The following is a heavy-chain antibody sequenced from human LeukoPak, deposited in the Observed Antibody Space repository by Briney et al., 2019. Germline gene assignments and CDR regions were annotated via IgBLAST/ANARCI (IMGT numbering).Heavy chain of an antibody. CDR1: GGSISSYY. V-gene: IGHV4-59*08. J-gene: IGHJ4*02. CDR3: ARLGSMVFDY. Sequence: KPSETLSLTCTVSGGSISSYYWSWIRQPPGKGLEWIGYIYYSGSTNYNPSLKSRVTISVDTSKNQFSLKLSSVTAADTAVYYCARLGSMVFDYWGQGTLVTVSS. CDR2: IYYSGST. D-gene: IGHD2-8*01.